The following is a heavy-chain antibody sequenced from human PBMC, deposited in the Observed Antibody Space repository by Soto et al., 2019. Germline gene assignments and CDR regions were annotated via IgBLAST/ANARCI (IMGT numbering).Heavy chain of an antibody. V-gene: IGHV4-39*01. J-gene: IGHJ5*02. CDR3: ARHFPGFSGYNWFDP. Sequence: SETLSLTCTVSGGSISSSSYYWGWIRQPPGKGLEWIGSIYYSGSTYYNPSLKSRVTISRDTSKNQFSLRLRSVTAADTAVYYCARHFPGFSGYNWFDPWGQGTLVTVSS. D-gene: IGHD3-22*01. CDR2: IYYSGST. CDR1: GGSISSSSYY.